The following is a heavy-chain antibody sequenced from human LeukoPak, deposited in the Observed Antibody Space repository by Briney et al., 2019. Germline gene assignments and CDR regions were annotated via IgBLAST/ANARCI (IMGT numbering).Heavy chain of an antibody. CDR2: IYHSGGF. D-gene: IGHD5-12*01. V-gene: IGHV4-38-2*01. J-gene: IGHJ4*02. Sequence: PSETLSLTCVVSGYSISNDYYWGWIRQPPGKGLEWIGNIYHSGGFYYNPSLKSRVTISVDTSKNQFSLKLSSVTAADTAVYYCARGYSGYDPFDYWGQGTLVTVSS. CDR3: ARGYSGYDPFDY. CDR1: GYSISNDYY.